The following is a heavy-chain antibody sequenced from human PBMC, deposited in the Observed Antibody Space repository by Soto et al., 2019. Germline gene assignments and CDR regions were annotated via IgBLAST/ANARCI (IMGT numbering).Heavy chain of an antibody. CDR1: GFTFSSYA. D-gene: IGHD5-18*01. V-gene: IGHV3-23*01. Sequence: GGSLRLSCAASGFTFSSYAMSWVRQAPGKGLEWVSAISGSGGSTYYADSVKGRFTISRDNSKNTLYLQMNSLRAEDTAVYYCAKDRSTSTAMVTFFDYWGQGTLVTVSS. CDR3: AKDRSTSTAMVTFFDY. CDR2: ISGSGGST. J-gene: IGHJ4*02.